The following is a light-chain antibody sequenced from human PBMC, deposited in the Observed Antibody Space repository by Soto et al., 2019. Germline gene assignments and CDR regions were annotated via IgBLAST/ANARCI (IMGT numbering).Light chain of an antibody. Sequence: EIVMTQSPATLSVSPGERATVSCRASQSVSILLAWYQQKPGQAPRLLIYDASNRATGIPARFSGSGSGTDFTLTISSLQPEDFATYYCQQANSFPLTFGGGTKVDI. V-gene: IGKV3D-15*01. CDR2: DAS. J-gene: IGKJ4*01. CDR1: QSVSIL. CDR3: QQANSFPLT.